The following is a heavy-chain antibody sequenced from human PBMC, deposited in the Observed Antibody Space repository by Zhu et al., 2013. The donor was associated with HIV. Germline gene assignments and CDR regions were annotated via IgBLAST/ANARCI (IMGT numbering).Heavy chain of an antibody. Sequence: QVQLVQSGAEVKKPGASVKVSCKVSGYTLTELSMHWVRQAPGKGLEWMGWISPSNGNTNYAQNLQGRVTMTTDTSTSTAYMELRSLRSDDTAVYYCAREGGSGKLHIDYWGQGTLVTVSS. CDR2: ISPSNGNT. J-gene: IGHJ4*02. CDR3: AREGGSGKLHIDY. V-gene: IGHV1-18*01. D-gene: IGHD2-15*01. CDR1: GYTLTELS.